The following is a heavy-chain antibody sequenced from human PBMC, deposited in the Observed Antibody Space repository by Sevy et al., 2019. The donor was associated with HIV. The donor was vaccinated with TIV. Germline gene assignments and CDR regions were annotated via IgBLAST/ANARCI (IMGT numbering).Heavy chain of an antibody. D-gene: IGHD4-17*01. CDR3: ARDPYPDYGGNSYAFDI. J-gene: IGHJ3*02. CDR1: GGSISSGSYY. CDR2: IYTSGST. V-gene: IGHV4-61*02. Sequence: SETLSLTCTVSGGSISSGSYYWSWIRQPAGKGLEWIGRIYTSGSTNYNPSLKSRVTISVDTSKNQFSLKLSSVTAADTAVYYCARDPYPDYGGNSYAFDIWGQGTMVTVSS.